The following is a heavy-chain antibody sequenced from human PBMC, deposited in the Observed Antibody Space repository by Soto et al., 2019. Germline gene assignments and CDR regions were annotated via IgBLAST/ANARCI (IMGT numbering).Heavy chain of an antibody. CDR3: ASNKLNDYSGYDLNYYYYYKDV. J-gene: IGHJ6*03. V-gene: IGHV4-59*01. D-gene: IGHD5-12*01. CDR1: GGSISSYY. CDR2: IYYSGST. Sequence: SETLSLTCTVSGGSISSYYWSWIRQPPGKGLEWIGYIYYSGSTNYNPSLKSRVTISVDTSKNQFSLKLSSVTAADTAVYYCASNKLNDYSGYDLNYYYYYKDVWGKGTTVTVSS.